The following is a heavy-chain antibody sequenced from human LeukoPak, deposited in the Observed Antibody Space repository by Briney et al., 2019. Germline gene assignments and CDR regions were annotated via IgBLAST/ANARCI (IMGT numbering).Heavy chain of an antibody. Sequence: GGSLRLSCAASGFTFDDYAMHWVRQAPGKGLEWVSCISWNSGSIGYADSVKGRFTISRDNAKNSLYLQMNSLRAEDTALYYCAKWACSGGSCYTQQYYFDYWGQGTLVTVSS. V-gene: IGHV3-9*01. CDR1: GFTFDDYA. D-gene: IGHD2-15*01. J-gene: IGHJ4*02. CDR2: ISWNSGSI. CDR3: AKWACSGGSCYTQQYYFDY.